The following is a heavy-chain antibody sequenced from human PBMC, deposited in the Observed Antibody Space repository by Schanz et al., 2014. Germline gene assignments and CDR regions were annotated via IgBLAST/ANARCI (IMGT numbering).Heavy chain of an antibody. J-gene: IGHJ4*02. Sequence: VQLVESGGGVAQPGGSLRLSCAASGFSFSGYGMNWVRQSPGKGLEWVSFLSSDSRHVYYVESAKGRFTISRDNAKNSLYLQMDSLRGDDTAVYYCARDGIAATTDFEYWGQGVLVTVSS. CDR2: LSSDSRHV. V-gene: IGHV3-21*06. CDR1: GFSFSGYG. D-gene: IGHD1-1*01. CDR3: ARDGIAATTDFEY.